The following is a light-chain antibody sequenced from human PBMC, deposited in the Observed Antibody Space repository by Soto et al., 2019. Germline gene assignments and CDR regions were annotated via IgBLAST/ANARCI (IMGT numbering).Light chain of an antibody. V-gene: IGKV3-11*01. CDR1: QSVSSY. J-gene: IGKJ1*01. CDR3: QQRSNWLST. CDR2: DAS. Sequence: EIVLTQSPATLSLSPGERATLSCRASQSVSSYLAWYQQKPGQAPRLLIYDASNRATGIPARFSGSGSGTDFTRTISSLETEDFAVYYCQQRSNWLSTFGQGTKVEIK.